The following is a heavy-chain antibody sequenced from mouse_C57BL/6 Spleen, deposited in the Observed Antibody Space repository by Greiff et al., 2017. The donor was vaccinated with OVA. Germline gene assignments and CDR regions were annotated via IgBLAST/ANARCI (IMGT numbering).Heavy chain of an antibody. D-gene: IGHD3-1*01. J-gene: IGHJ2*02. CDR2: ISSGGSYT. Sequence: VQLKESGGDLVKPGGSLKLSCAASGFTFSSYGMSWVRQTPDKRLEWVATISSGGSYTYYPDSVKGRFTLSSDNATNTLYLQMSSMKSADTAMYYCARQRESNASDYFDYWGQGTSLTVSS. CDR3: ARQRESNASDYFDY. CDR1: GFTFSSYG. V-gene: IGHV5-6*01.